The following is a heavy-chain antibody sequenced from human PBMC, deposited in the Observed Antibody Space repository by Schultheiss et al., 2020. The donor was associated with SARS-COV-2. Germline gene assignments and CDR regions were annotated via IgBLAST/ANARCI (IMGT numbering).Heavy chain of an antibody. V-gene: IGHV1-69*01. Sequence: KISCKASGGTFSSYAISWVRQAPGQGLEWMGGIIPIFGTANYAQKFQGRVTITADESTSTAYMELSSLRSEDTAVYYCAREGGYSNPGWFDPWGQGTLVTVSS. J-gene: IGHJ5*02. CDR3: AREGGYSNPGWFDP. D-gene: IGHD4-11*01. CDR2: IIPIFGTA. CDR1: GGTFSSYA.